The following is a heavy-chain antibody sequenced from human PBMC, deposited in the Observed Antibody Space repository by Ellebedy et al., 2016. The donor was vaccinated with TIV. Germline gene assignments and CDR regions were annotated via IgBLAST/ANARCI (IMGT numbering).Heavy chain of an antibody. J-gene: IGHJ5*02. CDR1: GFTFSSYW. D-gene: IGHD3-22*01. CDR2: IKQDGSEK. CDR3: ARDYYDSSGYYSPGWFDP. Sequence: GESLKISCAASGFTFSSYWMSWVRQAPGKGLEWVANIKQDGSEKYYVDSVKGRFTISRDNAKNSLYLQMNSLRAEDTAVYYCARDYYDSSGYYSPGWFDPWGQGTLVTVSS. V-gene: IGHV3-7*03.